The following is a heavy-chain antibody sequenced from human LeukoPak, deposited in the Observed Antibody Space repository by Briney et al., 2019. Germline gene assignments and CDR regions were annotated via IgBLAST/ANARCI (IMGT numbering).Heavy chain of an antibody. V-gene: IGHV3-30-3*01. CDR1: GFAFSSYA. CDR3: ARGPDTMDV. J-gene: IGHJ6*02. CDR2: ISYDESNK. Sequence: GGSLRLSCAASGFAFSSYAMHWVRQAPGKGLEWVAVISYDESNKYDADSVKGRFTIFRDNSKNTLYLQMNNLRAEDTAVYYCARGPDTMDVRGQGTTVTVSS.